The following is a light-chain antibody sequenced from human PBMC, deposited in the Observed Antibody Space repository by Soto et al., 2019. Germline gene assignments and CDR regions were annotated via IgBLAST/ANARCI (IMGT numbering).Light chain of an antibody. Sequence: ELVLAQSPGTLSLSPGASATLSCRASQSVSSSFLAWYQQKAGQAPRLLIYGASRRATVIPDRFSGSGSGTDFTLTISRLEPEDFAVYYCQQYVSSPWAFGQGTKVEI. CDR3: QQYVSSPWA. CDR2: GAS. V-gene: IGKV3-20*01. CDR1: QSVSSSF. J-gene: IGKJ1*01.